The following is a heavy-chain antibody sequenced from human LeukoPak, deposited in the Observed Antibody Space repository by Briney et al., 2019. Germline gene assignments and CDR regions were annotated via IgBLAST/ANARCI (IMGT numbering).Heavy chain of an antibody. D-gene: IGHD6-19*01. V-gene: IGHV3-74*01. J-gene: IGHJ4*02. CDR2: INSDGSST. CDR3: ARVPSSGWEGSVDY. Sequence: GGSLRLSCAASGFTFSSYWMHWVRQAPGKGLVWVSRINSDGSSTSCADSVKGRFTISRDNAKNTLYLQMNSLRAEDTAVYYCARVPSSGWEGSVDYWGQGTLVTVSS. CDR1: GFTFSSYW.